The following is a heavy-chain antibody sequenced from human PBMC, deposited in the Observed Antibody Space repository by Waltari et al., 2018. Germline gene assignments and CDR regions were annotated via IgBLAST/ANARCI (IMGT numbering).Heavy chain of an antibody. CDR3: AIPRGLRPTQHYYYMDV. CDR1: GGTFSSYA. J-gene: IGHJ6*03. Sequence: QVQLVQSGAEVKKPGSSVKVSCKASGGTFSSYAISWVRQAPGQGLEWMGGCRPIFGTANYAQRFQGRVTITADKSTSTAYMGLSSLGSEDTAVYYCAIPRGLRPTQHYYYMDVWGKGTTVTVSS. CDR2: CRPIFGTA. V-gene: IGHV1-69*14. D-gene: IGHD5-12*01.